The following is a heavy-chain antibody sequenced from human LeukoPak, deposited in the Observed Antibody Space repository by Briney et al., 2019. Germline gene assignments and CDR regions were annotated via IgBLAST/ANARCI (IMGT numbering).Heavy chain of an antibody. V-gene: IGHV3-48*01. CDR3: AKAGAVVVVAAKYFDY. J-gene: IGHJ4*02. Sequence: PGGSLRLSCAASGFTFSSYGMTWVRQAPGKGLEWVSYISSSSSTIYYADSVKGRFTISRDNSKNTLYLQMNSLRAEDTAVYYCAKAGAVVVVAAKYFDYWGQGTLVTVSS. CDR1: GFTFSSYG. CDR2: ISSSSSTI. D-gene: IGHD2-15*01.